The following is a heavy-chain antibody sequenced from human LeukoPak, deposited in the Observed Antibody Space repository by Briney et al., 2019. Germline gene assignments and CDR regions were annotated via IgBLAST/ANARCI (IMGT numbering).Heavy chain of an antibody. CDR2: ISYDGSNK. J-gene: IGHJ2*01. V-gene: IGHV3-30*18. Sequence: GRSLRLSCAASGFTFSSYGMHWVRQAPGKGLEWVAVISYDGSNKYYADSVKGRFTISRGNSKNTLYLQMNSLRAEDTAVYYCAKDSAGFDLWGRGTLVTVSS. CDR1: GFTFSSYG. CDR3: AKDSAGFDL. D-gene: IGHD1-14*01.